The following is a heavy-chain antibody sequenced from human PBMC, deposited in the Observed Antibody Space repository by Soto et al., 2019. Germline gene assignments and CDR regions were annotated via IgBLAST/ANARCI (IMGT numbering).Heavy chain of an antibody. CDR1: GFTFSSYS. CDR2: ISSSSSTI. D-gene: IGHD3-22*01. V-gene: IGHV3-48*02. Sequence: ESGGGLVQPGGSLRLSCAASGFTFSSYSMNWVRQAPGKGLEWVSYISSSSSTIYYADSVKGRFTISRDNAKNSLYLQMNSLRDEDTAVYYCARDRNYYDSSGYYGLDYWGQGTLVTVSS. CDR3: ARDRNYYDSSGYYGLDY. J-gene: IGHJ4*02.